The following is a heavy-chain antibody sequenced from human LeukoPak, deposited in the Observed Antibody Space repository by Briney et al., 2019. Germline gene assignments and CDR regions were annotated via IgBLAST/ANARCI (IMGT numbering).Heavy chain of an antibody. J-gene: IGHJ4*02. CDR2: ISAYNGST. D-gene: IGHD4-17*01. CDR3: ARVDGDYVFDC. CDR1: GYTFTGYY. V-gene: IGHV1-18*04. Sequence: GASVKVSCKASGYTFTGYYMHWVRQAPGQGLEWMGWISAYNGSTNYAQKLQGRVTMTTDTSTSTAYMELRSLRSDDTAVYYCARVDGDYVFDCWGQGTLVTVSS.